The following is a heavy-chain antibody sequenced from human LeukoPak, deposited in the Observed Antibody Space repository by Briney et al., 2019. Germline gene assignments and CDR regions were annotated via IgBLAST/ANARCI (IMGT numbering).Heavy chain of an antibody. CDR3: ARHTQEAFDY. CDR1: GYHFTSHW. J-gene: IGHJ4*02. V-gene: IGHV5-51*01. CDR2: IYPDDSDA. Sequence: GESLKISCKGSGYHFTSHWIGWVRQMSGKGLEWMGIIYPDDSDARYSPSFQGQVTISADQSISTAYLQWSSLKASDTAMYYCARHTQEAFDYWGQGTLVTVSS.